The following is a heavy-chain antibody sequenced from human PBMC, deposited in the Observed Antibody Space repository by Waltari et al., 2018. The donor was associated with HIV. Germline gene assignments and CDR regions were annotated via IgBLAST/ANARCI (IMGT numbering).Heavy chain of an antibody. CDR2: INGDGSRT. D-gene: IGHD1-26*01. CDR3: AREGATSGSYYFDY. V-gene: IGHV3-74*01. J-gene: IGHJ4*02. Sequence: EVQLVESGGGLVQPGGPLRLSCPASGLTFSSSGLHWGRQAPGKGLVWVSRINGDGSRTRVADSVKGRFTISRDNAKNTLYLRMNSLTAEDTAVYYCAREGATSGSYYFDYWGQGTLATVSS. CDR1: GLTFSSSG.